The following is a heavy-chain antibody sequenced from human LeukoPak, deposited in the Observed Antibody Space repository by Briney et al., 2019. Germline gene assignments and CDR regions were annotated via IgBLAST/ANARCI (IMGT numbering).Heavy chain of an antibody. CDR1: GFTFSKYP. Sequence: GGSLRLSCVASGFTFSKYPMTWVRQAPGKGLEWVSSISGSGTTYYAESVKGRFTVSRDNSKNTLYLQVNSLRGEDTAVYYCAKDPMVRGSTYDYWGQGTLVTVSS. D-gene: IGHD3-10*01. V-gene: IGHV3-23*01. J-gene: IGHJ4*02. CDR2: ISGSGTT. CDR3: AKDPMVRGSTYDY.